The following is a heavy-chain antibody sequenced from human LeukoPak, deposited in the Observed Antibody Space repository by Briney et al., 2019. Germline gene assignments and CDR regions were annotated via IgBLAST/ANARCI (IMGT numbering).Heavy chain of an antibody. CDR2: IKQDGSEK. J-gene: IGHJ4*02. CDR1: GFTFSSYW. Sequence: GGSLRLSCAASGFTFSSYWMSWVRQAPGKGLVWVANIKQDGSEKYYVDSVKGRFTISRDNAKNSLYLQMNSLRAEDTAVYYCAVSRVGYYFDYWGQGTLVTVSS. D-gene: IGHD1-26*01. V-gene: IGHV3-7*01. CDR3: AVSRVGYYFDY.